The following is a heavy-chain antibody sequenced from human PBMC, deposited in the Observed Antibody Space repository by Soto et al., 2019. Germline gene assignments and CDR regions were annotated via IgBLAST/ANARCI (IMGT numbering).Heavy chain of an antibody. CDR2: IYYSGST. CDR3: ARAARRGYSYGYWFDP. D-gene: IGHD5-18*01. J-gene: IGHJ5*02. Sequence: SETLSLTCAVYGGSFSGYYWSWIRQPPGKGLEWIGYIYYSGSTNYNPSLKSRVTISVDTSKNQFSLKLSSVTAADTAVYYCARAARRGYSYGYWFDPWGQGTLVTVSS. V-gene: IGHV4-59*01. CDR1: GGSFSGYY.